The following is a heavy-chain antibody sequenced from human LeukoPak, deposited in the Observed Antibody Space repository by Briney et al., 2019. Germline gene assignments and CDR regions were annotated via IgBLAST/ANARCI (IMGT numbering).Heavy chain of an antibody. Sequence: PSETLSLTCVVSGGSISSGGFSWSWVRQPPGKGLQWIGYIYDSGSTYYNPSLKSRVTISADRSKNQFSLKLNSVTAADTAVYYSARRYFGFDPWGQGTLVTVSS. J-gene: IGHJ5*02. V-gene: IGHV4-30-2*01. CDR3: ARRYFGFDP. CDR2: IYDSGST. CDR1: GGSISSGGFS. D-gene: IGHD2/OR15-2a*01.